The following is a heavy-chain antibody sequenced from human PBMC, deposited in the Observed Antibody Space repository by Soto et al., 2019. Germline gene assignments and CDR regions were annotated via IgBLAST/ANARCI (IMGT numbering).Heavy chain of an antibody. V-gene: IGHV4-4*02. CDR1: GGSIRSNNW. CDR2: IFQSGST. CDR3: ASVYSGSSSAS. J-gene: IGHJ5*02. D-gene: IGHD1-26*01. Sequence: QVQLQESGPGLVKPLGTLSLTCAVSGGSIRSNNWWSWVRQPPGKGLEWIAEIFQSGSTNYNPSLQPRYTISLXKSKNQFSLKLSSVTAADTAVYYCASVYSGSSSASWGQGTLVTVSS.